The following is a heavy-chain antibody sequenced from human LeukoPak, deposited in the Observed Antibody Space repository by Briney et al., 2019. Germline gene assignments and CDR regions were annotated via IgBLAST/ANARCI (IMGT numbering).Heavy chain of an antibody. CDR1: GGSISRGGYY. CDR2: IYYSGST. Sequence: PSQTLSLTCTVSGGSISRGGYYWSWIRQHPGKGLEWIGYIYYSGSTYYNPSLKSRVTISVDTSKNQFSLKLSSLTAADTAVYYCARGRYCRSWYGDYFDYWGQGTLVTVSS. J-gene: IGHJ4*02. CDR3: ARGRYCRSWYGDYFDY. D-gene: IGHD6-13*01. V-gene: IGHV4-31*03.